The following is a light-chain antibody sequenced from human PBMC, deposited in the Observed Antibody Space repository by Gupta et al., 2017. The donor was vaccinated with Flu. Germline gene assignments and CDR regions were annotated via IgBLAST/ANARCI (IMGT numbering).Light chain of an antibody. V-gene: IGKV4-1*01. CDR2: WAS. J-gene: IGKJ2*01. Sequence: GERATINCKPGQNIFLRFNNKEYFAWFQQRPGQTPRRLLYWASTRVSGVPDRFSGSGSGTDFTLKISSVKADDVGIYYCHQYKCKPPTFGQGTQVEIK. CDR1: QNIFLRFNNKEY. CDR3: HQYKCKPPT.